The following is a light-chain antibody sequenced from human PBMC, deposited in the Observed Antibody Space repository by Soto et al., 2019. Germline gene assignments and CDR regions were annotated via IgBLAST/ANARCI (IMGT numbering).Light chain of an antibody. CDR2: EVS. Sequence: QSALTQPASVSGSPGQSITISCTGTSSDVGGYNYVSWYQQHPGKASKLMIYEVSNRPSGVSNRFSGSKSGNTASLTISGLQAEDEADYYCSSYTSSRPWVFGGGTKLTVL. CDR3: SSYTSSRPWV. J-gene: IGLJ3*02. V-gene: IGLV2-14*01. CDR1: SSDVGGYNY.